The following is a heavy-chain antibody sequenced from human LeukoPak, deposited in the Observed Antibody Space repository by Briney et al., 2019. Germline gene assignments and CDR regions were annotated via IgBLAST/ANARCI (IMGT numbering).Heavy chain of an antibody. J-gene: IGHJ4*02. CDR2: IKSKTDGGTT. CDR1: GFTFSNAW. Sequence: PGGSLRLSCAASGFTFSNAWMSWVRQAPGKGLKWVGRIKSKTDGGTTDYAAPVKGRFTISREDAKKTLYRKMNSLKTEDTDVYYCTTVSGYWGQGTLVTVSS. CDR3: TTVSGY. V-gene: IGHV3-15*01.